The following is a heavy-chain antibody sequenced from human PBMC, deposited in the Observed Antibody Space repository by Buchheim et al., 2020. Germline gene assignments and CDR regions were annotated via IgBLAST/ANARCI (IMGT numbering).Heavy chain of an antibody. V-gene: IGHV3-7*01. CDR1: GFTFSSYW. CDR2: IKQDGSEK. CDR3: ARVPWGYSYGAGNDY. Sequence: EVQLVESGGGLVQPGGSLRLSCAASGFTFSSYWMSWVRQAPGKGLEWVANIKQDGSEKYYVDSVKGRFTISRDNAKNSLYFQMNSLRAEDTAVYYCARVPWGYSYGAGNDYWGQGTL. D-gene: IGHD5-18*01. J-gene: IGHJ4*02.